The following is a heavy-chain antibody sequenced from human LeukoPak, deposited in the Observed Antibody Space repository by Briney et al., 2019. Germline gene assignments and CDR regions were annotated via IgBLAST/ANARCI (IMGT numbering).Heavy chain of an antibody. CDR1: GFTFDDYA. D-gene: IGHD2-2*01. Sequence: GGSLRLSCAASGFTFDDYAMHWVRQAPGKGLEWVSGISWNSGSIGYADSVKGRFTISRDNAKNSLYLQMNSLRAEDTAVYYCARDSSAWLCPDYWGQGTLVTVSS. V-gene: IGHV3-9*01. CDR2: ISWNSGSI. CDR3: ARDSSAWLCPDY. J-gene: IGHJ4*02.